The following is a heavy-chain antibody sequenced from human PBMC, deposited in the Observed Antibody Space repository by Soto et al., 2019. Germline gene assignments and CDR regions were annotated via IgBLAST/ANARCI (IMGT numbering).Heavy chain of an antibody. CDR1: GYPVTAYY. CDR2: VNPATGAA. D-gene: IGHD3-3*01. J-gene: IGHJ3*02. V-gene: IGHV1-2*02. CDR3: ARGGGVGVAGSAAFDM. Sequence: QLHLVQSGAVVKKPGASVTVSCSASGYPVTAYYMHWVRQAPGRGLEWMGGVNPATGAAKYTRTFQGRVTMTRDTATIRHFMEPSGLTSEDTAVFYCARGGGVGVAGSAAFDMWGQGTLVTVSS.